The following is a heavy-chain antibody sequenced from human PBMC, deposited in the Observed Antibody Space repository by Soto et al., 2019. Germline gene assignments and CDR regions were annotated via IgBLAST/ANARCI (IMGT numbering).Heavy chain of an antibody. CDR1: GYTFTSYG. D-gene: IGHD3-10*01. CDR3: ARELREYYYGSGSPKSDWFDP. CDR2: ISAYNGNT. J-gene: IGHJ5*02. Sequence: GASVKVSCKASGYTFTSYGISWVRQAPGQGLEWMGWISAYNGNTNYAQKLQGRVTMTTDTSTSTAYMELRSLRSDDTAVYYCARELREYYYGSGSPKSDWFDPWGQGTLVTVSS. V-gene: IGHV1-18*01.